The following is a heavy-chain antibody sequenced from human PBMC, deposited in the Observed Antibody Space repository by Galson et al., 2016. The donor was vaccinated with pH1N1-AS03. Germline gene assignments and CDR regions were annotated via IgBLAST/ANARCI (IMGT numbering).Heavy chain of an antibody. Sequence: SLRLSCATPGFTFTDFAVSWVRQAPGRGLEWVSATSSSGGSTYYAESVKGRFTISRDYSKSTVDLQMNSLRAEDTAVYYCAKDRNDYRLHYFSGSDVWGQGTTVIVSS. CDR3: AKDRNDYRLHYFSGSDV. V-gene: IGHV3-23*01. CDR2: TSSSGGST. J-gene: IGHJ6*02. D-gene: IGHD1-1*01. CDR1: GFTFTDFA.